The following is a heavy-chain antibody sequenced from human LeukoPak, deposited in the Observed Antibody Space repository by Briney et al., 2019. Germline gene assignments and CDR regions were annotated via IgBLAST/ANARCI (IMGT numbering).Heavy chain of an antibody. V-gene: IGHV3-11*04. D-gene: IGHD3-10*01. CDR3: ASYITMVRSNDY. Sequence: GGSLGLSCAASGFTFSDYYMTWIRQAPGKGLEWVSYISSSGSITDYADSVKGRFTISRDNAKNSLYLQMNSLRAEDTAVYYCASYITMVRSNDYWGQGTLVTVSS. CDR2: ISSSGSIT. J-gene: IGHJ4*02. CDR1: GFTFSDYY.